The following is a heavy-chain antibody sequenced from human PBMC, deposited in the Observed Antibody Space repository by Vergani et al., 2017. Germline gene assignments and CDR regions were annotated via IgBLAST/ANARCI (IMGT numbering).Heavy chain of an antibody. Sequence: QLQLQESDSRLVNPSQTLSLTCTLSGDAICSDTYSWNWVRQSPGKPLEGIGSVYYSGTTYYNPSLGGRVTMSIDKSKNHFSLTLTSVTAADSAFYFCARGQTGYSRDWSTYFFYMDVWGKGTTVTVSS. J-gene: IGHJ6*03. CDR2: VYYSGTT. CDR3: ARGQTGYSRDWSTYFFYMDV. D-gene: IGHD3/OR15-3a*01. CDR1: GDAICSDTYS. V-gene: IGHV4-30-2*06.